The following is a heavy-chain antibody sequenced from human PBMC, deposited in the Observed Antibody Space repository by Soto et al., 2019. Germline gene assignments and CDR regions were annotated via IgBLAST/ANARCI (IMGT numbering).Heavy chain of an antibody. CDR2: ISSNGGST. CDR3: ATEGPGEIVVVPAAHNNAFDI. V-gene: IGHV3-64*01. D-gene: IGHD2-2*01. J-gene: IGHJ3*02. Sequence: EVQLVESGGGLVQPGGSLRLSCAASGFTFSSYAMHWVRQAPGKGLEYVSAISSNGGSTYYANSVKGRFTISRDNSKNTLYLQMGSLRAEDMAVYYCATEGPGEIVVVPAAHNNAFDIWGQGTMVTVSS. CDR1: GFTFSSYA.